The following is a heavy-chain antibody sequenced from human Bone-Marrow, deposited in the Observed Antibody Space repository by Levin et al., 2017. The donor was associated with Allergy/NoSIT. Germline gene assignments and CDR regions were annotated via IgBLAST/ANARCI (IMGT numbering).Heavy chain of an antibody. Sequence: LSLTCAASGFPFSAYGMHWIRPGPGKGLEWVAFIYFDGSKTYYADSVEGRFTISRDNSKNTVYLQMDSLSGDDTAMYYCARDRSGNYFYFWGQGTQVTVSS. J-gene: IGHJ4*02. CDR2: IYFDGSKT. CDR3: ARDRSGNYFYF. V-gene: IGHV3-33*01. D-gene: IGHD2/OR15-2a*01. CDR1: GFPFSAYG.